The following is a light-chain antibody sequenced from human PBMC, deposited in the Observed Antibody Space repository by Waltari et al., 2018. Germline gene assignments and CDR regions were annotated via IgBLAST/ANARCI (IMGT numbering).Light chain of an antibody. CDR3: QQYNTWPT. V-gene: IGKV3-15*01. CDR1: QSISSN. Sequence: EIVMTQSPVTLFVSPGERATLSCRASQSISSNLAWYQQKPGQSPRLLIHGASTRATGIPARFSGSGSGTDFTLTISSLQSEDFAVYFCQQYNTWPTFGGGTKVEIK. J-gene: IGKJ4*01. CDR2: GAS.